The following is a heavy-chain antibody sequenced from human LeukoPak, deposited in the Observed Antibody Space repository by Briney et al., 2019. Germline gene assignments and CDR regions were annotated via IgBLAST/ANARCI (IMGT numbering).Heavy chain of an antibody. CDR3: ARDRVVVTAIRPNWFDP. Sequence: ASVKVSCKASGYTFTDYYMHWVRQAPGQGLEWMGWLNPDSGATDYAQTFQGRVTMTRDTSISTAYMELSRLRSDDTAVYYCARDRVVVTAIRPNWFDPWGQGTLVTVSS. D-gene: IGHD2-21*02. CDR1: GYTFTDYY. CDR2: LNPDSGAT. J-gene: IGHJ5*02. V-gene: IGHV1-2*02.